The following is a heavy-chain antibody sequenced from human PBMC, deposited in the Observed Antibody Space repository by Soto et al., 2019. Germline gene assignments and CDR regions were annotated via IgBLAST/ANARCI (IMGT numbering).Heavy chain of an antibody. V-gene: IGHV4-38-2*01. CDR3: HTTMGFDY. J-gene: IGHJ4*02. CDR1: GYSISSGYY. Sequence: SETLSLTCAVSGYSISSGYYWGWIRQPPGKGLEWIGSIYHSGSTYYNPSLKNRVTISVDTSKNQFSLKLSSVTAADTAVYYCHTTMGFDYWGQGTLVTSPQ. CDR2: IYHSGST.